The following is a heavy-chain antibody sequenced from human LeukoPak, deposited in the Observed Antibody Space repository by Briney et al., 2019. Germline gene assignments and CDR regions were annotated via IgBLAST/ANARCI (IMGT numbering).Heavy chain of an antibody. CDR3: ARRLVRGFDY. Sequence: ASETLSLTCTVSGDSISSYYWSWIRQPPGKGLEWIGYIYHSGSTNYNPSLKSRVTISVDTSKNQFSLKLSSVTAADTAVYYCARRLVRGFDYWGQGTLVTVSS. V-gene: IGHV4-59*12. J-gene: IGHJ4*02. CDR2: IYHSGST. CDR1: GDSISSYY. D-gene: IGHD3-10*01.